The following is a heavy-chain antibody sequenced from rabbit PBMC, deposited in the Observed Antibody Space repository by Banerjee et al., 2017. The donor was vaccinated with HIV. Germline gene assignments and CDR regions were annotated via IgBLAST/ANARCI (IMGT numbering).Heavy chain of an antibody. Sequence: QSLEESGGDLVKPGSSLTLTCTASGIDFSSYYYMCWVRQAPGKGLEWIGCIYSGSSGYTYYATWATGRFTCSKTSSTTVTLQMTSLTAADTATYFCARDLDDVIGWNFGWWGQGTLVTVS. D-gene: IGHD4-1*01. J-gene: IGHJ4*01. V-gene: IGHV1S40*01. CDR1: GIDFSSYYY. CDR3: ARDLDDVIGWNFGW. CDR2: IYSGSSGYT.